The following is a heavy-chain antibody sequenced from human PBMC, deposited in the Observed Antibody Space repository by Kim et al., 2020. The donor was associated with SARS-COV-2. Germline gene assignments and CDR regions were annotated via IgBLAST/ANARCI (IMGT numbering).Heavy chain of an antibody. D-gene: IGHD2-15*01. CDR3: ARAAAWLGCSGGSCYPTRQFDP. V-gene: IGHV1-3*01. Sequence: ASVKVSCKASGYTFTSYAMHWVRQAPGQRLEWMGWINAGNGNTKYSQKFQGRVTITRDTSASTAYMELSSLRSEDTAVYYCARAAAWLGCSGGSCYPTRQFDPWGQGTLVTVSS. CDR1: GYTFTSYA. CDR2: INAGNGNT. J-gene: IGHJ5*02.